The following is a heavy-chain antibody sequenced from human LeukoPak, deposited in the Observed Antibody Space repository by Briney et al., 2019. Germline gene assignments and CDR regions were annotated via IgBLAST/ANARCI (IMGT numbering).Heavy chain of an antibody. V-gene: IGHV3-48*04. Sequence: PGGSLRLSCAASGLTFSKYSMTWVRQAPGKGLEWVSFIDTSSATMYYTDSVKGRFTISRDNAKNSLYLRMNSLKVEDTAIYYCARDNWVDCWGQGTLVTVSS. CDR2: IDTSSATM. CDR1: GLTFSKYS. J-gene: IGHJ5*01. CDR3: ARDNWVDC.